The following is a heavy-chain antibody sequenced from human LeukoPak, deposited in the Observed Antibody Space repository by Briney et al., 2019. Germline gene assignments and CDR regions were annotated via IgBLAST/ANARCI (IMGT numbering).Heavy chain of an antibody. CDR2: IRYDGSNK. J-gene: IGHJ4*02. V-gene: IGHV3-30*02. CDR3: ARLVVVAATSGY. CDR1: GFTFSSYG. D-gene: IGHD2-15*01. Sequence: GGSLRLSCAASGFTFSSYGMHWVRQAPGKGLEWVAFIRYDGSNKYYADSVKGRFTISRDNSKNTLYLQMNSLRAEDTAVYYCARLVVVAATSGYWGQGTLVTVSS.